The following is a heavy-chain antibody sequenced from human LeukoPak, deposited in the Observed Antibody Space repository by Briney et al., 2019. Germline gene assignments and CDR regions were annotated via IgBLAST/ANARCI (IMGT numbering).Heavy chain of an antibody. Sequence: GGSLRLSCAASGFTFSSYGMSWVRQAPGKGLEWVSRIIGDGSSTNYADSVKGRFTISRDNAMNTLYLQMNSLRVEDTAVYYCARDIRFGPWGQGTLVTVSS. CDR2: IIGDGSST. J-gene: IGHJ5*02. CDR3: ARDIRFGP. V-gene: IGHV3-74*01. CDR1: GFTFSSYG. D-gene: IGHD2-21*01.